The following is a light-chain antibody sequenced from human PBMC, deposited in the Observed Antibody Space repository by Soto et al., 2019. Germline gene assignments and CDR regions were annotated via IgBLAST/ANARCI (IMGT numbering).Light chain of an antibody. CDR3: QQDGSSPWT. V-gene: IGKV3-20*01. Sequence: EIVLTQSPATLSLSPGERATLSCRASQSVSSYLAWYQQKPGQAPRLLIYGTSKRAPGTPDRFSGSGSGTDFTLTISRVEPEDVAVYYCQQDGSSPWTFGQGTKVDIK. CDR1: QSVSSY. CDR2: GTS. J-gene: IGKJ1*01.